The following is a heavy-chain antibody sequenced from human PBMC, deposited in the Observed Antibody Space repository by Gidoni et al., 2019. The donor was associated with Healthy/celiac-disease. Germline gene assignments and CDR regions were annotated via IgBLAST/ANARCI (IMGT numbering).Heavy chain of an antibody. CDR1: GGSISSSSYY. J-gene: IGHJ2*01. CDR3: ARRYSYGPWYFDL. V-gene: IGHV4-39*01. D-gene: IGHD5-18*01. Sequence: QLQLQESGPGLVKPSETLSLTCTVSGGSISSSSYYWGWIRQPPGKGLEWIGSIYYSGCTYYNPSLKSRVTISVDTSKNQFSLKLSSVTAADTAVYYCARRYSYGPWYFDLWGRGTLVTVSS. CDR2: IYYSGCT.